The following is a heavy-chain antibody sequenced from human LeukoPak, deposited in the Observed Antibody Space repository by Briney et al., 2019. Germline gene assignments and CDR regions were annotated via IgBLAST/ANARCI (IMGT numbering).Heavy chain of an antibody. CDR1: GFTFSTYN. CDR3: ARDPIYSPTD. D-gene: IGHD6-13*01. Sequence: PGGSLRLSCAASGFTFSTYNMSWVRQAPGKGLEWVSVIYSGGSTYYADSVKGRFTISRDNSKNTLYLQMNSLRAEDTAVYYCARDPIYSPTDWGQGTLVTVSS. CDR2: IYSGGST. V-gene: IGHV3-66*01. J-gene: IGHJ4*02.